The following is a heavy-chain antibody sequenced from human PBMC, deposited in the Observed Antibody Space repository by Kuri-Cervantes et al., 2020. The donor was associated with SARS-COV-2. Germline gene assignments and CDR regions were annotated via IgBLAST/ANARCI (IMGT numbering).Heavy chain of an antibody. CDR2: ISSSGSTI. D-gene: IGHD3-10*01. J-gene: IGHJ3*02. Sequence: GGSLRLSCAASGFTFSDYYMSWIRQAPGKGLEWVSYISSSGSTIYYADSVKGRFTIYRDNAKNSLYLQMNSLRAEDTAVYYCANELGEIPFDIWGQGTMVTVSS. CDR3: ANELGEIPFDI. V-gene: IGHV3-11*04. CDR1: GFTFSDYY.